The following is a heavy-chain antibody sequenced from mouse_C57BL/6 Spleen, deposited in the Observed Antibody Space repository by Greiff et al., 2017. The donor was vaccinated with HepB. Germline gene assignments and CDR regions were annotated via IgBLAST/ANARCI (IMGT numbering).Heavy chain of an antibody. CDR3: APQNLLLGFAY. CDR2: IDPSDSYT. Sequence: VQLQQPGAELVKPGASVKLSCKASGYTFTSYWMQWVKQRPGQGLEWIGEIDPSDSYTNYNQKFKGKATLTVDTSSSTAYMQLSSLTSEDSAVYYCAPQNLLLGFAYWGQGTLVTVSA. V-gene: IGHV1-50*01. D-gene: IGHD1-1*01. CDR1: GYTFTSYW. J-gene: IGHJ3*01.